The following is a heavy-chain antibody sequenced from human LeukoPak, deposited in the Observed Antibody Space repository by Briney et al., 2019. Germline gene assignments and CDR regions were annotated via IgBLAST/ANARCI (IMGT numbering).Heavy chain of an antibody. J-gene: IGHJ4*02. D-gene: IGHD3-22*01. CDR3: AKLHYYDSSGFDY. CDR1: GFTFSSYG. CDR2: ISGSGGST. Sequence: GGSLRLSCAASGFTFSSYGMSWVRQAPGKGLEWVSAISGSGGSTYYADSVKGRFTISRDNSKNTLYLQMNSLRAEDTAVYYCAKLHYYDSSGFDYWGQGTLVTVSS. V-gene: IGHV3-23*01.